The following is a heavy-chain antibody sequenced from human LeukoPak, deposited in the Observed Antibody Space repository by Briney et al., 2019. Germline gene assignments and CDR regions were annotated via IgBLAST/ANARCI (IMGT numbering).Heavy chain of an antibody. Sequence: SGGSLRLSCAASGFTFEDYGMSWVGQAPGKGREWVAGINWNGGSTGYADSVKGRFTISRDNAKNSLYLQMNSLSAEDTALYYCARVLYCSSTSCSYFDYWGQGTLVTISS. D-gene: IGHD2-2*01. J-gene: IGHJ4*02. CDR3: ARVLYCSSTSCSYFDY. CDR1: GFTFEDYG. CDR2: INWNGGST. V-gene: IGHV3-20*04.